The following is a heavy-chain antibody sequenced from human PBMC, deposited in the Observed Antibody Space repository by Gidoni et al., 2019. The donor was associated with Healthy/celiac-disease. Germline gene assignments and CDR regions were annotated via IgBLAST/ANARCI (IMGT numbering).Heavy chain of an antibody. CDR1: GFTFRNYA. V-gene: IGHV3-23*01. CDR2: ISGGGGST. CDR3: AKDNDISGGWNFDP. Sequence: EVQLLESGGGLVQPGGSPRLSCAASGFTFRNYALTWVRQAPGKGLEWVSVISGGGGSTYQADSVKGRFTISRDNSKNTLYLQMNSLRAEDTAVYYCAKDNDISGGWNFDPWGQGTLVTVSS. D-gene: IGHD3-9*01. J-gene: IGHJ5*02.